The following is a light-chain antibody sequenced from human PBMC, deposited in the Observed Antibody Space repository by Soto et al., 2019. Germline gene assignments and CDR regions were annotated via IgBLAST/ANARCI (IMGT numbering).Light chain of an antibody. J-gene: IGKJ1*01. CDR3: QQYSSSRT. Sequence: DIVLTQSPGTLSLSPGERATLSCRASQSVSSNHLAWYQQKPGQAPRLLIYGGSTRTTGIPVRFSGSGSETEFTLIITRLEAEDFAMYYCQQYSSSRTFGRGTKVEIK. CDR1: QSVSSNH. CDR2: GGS. V-gene: IGKV3-20*01.